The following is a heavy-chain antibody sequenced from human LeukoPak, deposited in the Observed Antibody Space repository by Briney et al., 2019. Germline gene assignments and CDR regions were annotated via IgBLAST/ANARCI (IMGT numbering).Heavy chain of an antibody. J-gene: IGHJ5*02. Sequence: SETLSLTCTVSGGSISSGGYYWSWIRQHPGKGLEWIGYIYYSGSTYYNPSLKSRVTISVDTSKNQFSLKLSSVTAADTAVYYCARDRYGDYDWFDPWGQGTLVTVSS. CDR1: GGSISSGGYY. CDR3: ARDRYGDYDWFDP. D-gene: IGHD4-17*01. CDR2: IYYSGST. V-gene: IGHV4-31*03.